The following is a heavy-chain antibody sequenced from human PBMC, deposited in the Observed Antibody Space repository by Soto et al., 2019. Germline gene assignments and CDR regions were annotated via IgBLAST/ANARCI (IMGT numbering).Heavy chain of an antibody. CDR2: ISGSGDTT. J-gene: IGHJ4*02. Sequence: EVQVLDSGGALEQPGGSLSLSCAPSGFTFNNYAMGWFRQAPGRGLEWVSSISGSGDTTYYADSVKGRFGIFRDNSRNMVFLQLNSLRAEDTALYFCAKNNLFGSGTKDYWGQGTLVTVSS. D-gene: IGHD3-10*01. CDR1: GFTFNNYA. CDR3: AKNNLFGSGTKDY. V-gene: IGHV3-23*01.